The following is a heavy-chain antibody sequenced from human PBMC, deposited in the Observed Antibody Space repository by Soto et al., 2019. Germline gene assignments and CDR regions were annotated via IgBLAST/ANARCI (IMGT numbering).Heavy chain of an antibody. CDR3: ATPTVTTFGSQGAFYI. CDR2: IDPSDSYT. CDR1: GYSLTSYW. V-gene: IGHV5-10-1*01. J-gene: IGHJ3*02. Sequence: PGESLKISCKGSGYSLTSYWISWVRQMPGKGLEWMGRIDPSDSYTNYSPSFHGHVTISADKSISTAYLQWSSLKASDTAMYDCATPTVTTFGSQGAFYICSQRTIGTVSS. D-gene: IGHD4-17*01.